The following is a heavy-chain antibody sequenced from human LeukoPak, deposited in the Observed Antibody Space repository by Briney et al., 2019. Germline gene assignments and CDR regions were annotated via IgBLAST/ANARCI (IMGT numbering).Heavy chain of an antibody. CDR1: GFTFSSYG. CDR2: IWDDGSNK. CDR3: TTPPREGVVAATEIDY. V-gene: IGHV3-33*01. D-gene: IGHD2-15*01. J-gene: IGHJ4*02. Sequence: TGRSLRLSCAASGFTFSSYGMHWVRHAPGKGLEWVALIWDDGSNKSYADSVKGRFTISRDNSKNTLYLQMNSLSAEDTAVYYCTTPPREGVVAATEIDYWGQGTLVTVSS.